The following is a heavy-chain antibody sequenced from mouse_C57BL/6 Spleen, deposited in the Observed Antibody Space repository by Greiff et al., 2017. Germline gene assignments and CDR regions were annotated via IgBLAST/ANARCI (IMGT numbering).Heavy chain of an antibody. J-gene: IGHJ4*01. CDR3: TTGDHWNAMDD. CDR2: IDPENGDT. Sequence: VQLQQSGAELVRPGASVKLSCTASGFNIKDYYMHWVKQRPEQGLEWIGWIDPENGDTEYASKFQGKATITADTSSNTAYLQLSSLTSEDTAVYYCTTGDHWNAMDDWGQGTSVTVSS. D-gene: IGHD4-1*01. CDR1: GFNIKDYY. V-gene: IGHV14-4*01.